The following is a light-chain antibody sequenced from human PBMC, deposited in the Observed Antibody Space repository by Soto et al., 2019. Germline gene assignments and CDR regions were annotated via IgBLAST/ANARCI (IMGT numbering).Light chain of an antibody. CDR2: YDS. V-gene: IGLV3-21*01. J-gene: IGLJ2*01. CDR1: SIGSKS. Sequence: SYELTQPPSVSVAPGKTATITCGGNSIGSKSVHWYQQMPGQAPVLVISYDSDRPSGIPEHFSGSNSGNTATLTISRVEPGDEADYYCQVWETSSGHQAIFGAGTQLTVL. CDR3: QVWETSSGHQAI.